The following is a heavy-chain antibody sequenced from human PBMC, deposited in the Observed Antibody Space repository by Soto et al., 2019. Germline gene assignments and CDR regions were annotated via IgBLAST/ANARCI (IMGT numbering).Heavy chain of an antibody. J-gene: IGHJ4*02. Sequence: QVQLQESGPGLVKPSETLPLICSVSGDSISNYYWSWIRQPPGKGLEWIGLINKIGGTKYNPSLESRGTISVDTSKNQFSLWLSSVTATDTAVYYCARQANGGGDYFDYWGRGTLVTVSS. CDR1: GDSISNYY. CDR2: INKIGGT. D-gene: IGHD2-8*01. CDR3: ARQANGGGDYFDY. V-gene: IGHV4-59*08.